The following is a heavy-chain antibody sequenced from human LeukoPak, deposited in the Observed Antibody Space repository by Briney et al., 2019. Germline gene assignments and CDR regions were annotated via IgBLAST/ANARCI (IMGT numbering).Heavy chain of an antibody. D-gene: IGHD3-22*01. J-gene: IGHJ4*02. Sequence: GGSLRLSCAASGFIFSSYAMNWVRQAPGKGLEWVSAISGSGGSTYYADSVNGRFTISRDNSKNTLYLQMNSLRAEDTAVYYCAKDAQGGYDSSGYPDYFDYWGQGTLVTVSS. V-gene: IGHV3-23*01. CDR1: GFIFSSYA. CDR3: AKDAQGGYDSSGYPDYFDY. CDR2: ISGSGGST.